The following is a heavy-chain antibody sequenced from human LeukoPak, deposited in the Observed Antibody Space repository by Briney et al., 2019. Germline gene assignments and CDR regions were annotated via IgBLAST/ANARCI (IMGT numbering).Heavy chain of an antibody. CDR1: GFTFSTYA. D-gene: IGHD3-22*01. CDR2: ISSSGAST. V-gene: IGHV3-23*01. CDR3: AKGAFDSSGLYYNYYGMDV. J-gene: IGHJ6*02. Sequence: GGSLRLSCAASGFTFSTYAMSWVRPAPGKGLEWVSAISSSGASTYYADSVKGRFTISRDNSKNTLFLHMNSLRAEDTAVYYCAKGAFDSSGLYYNYYGMDVWGQGTTVTVSS.